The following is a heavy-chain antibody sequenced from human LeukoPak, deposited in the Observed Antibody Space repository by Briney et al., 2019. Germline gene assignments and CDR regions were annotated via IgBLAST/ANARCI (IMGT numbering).Heavy chain of an antibody. D-gene: IGHD2-15*01. CDR3: ARDRAVVVAATDY. V-gene: IGHV1-18*01. Sequence: SVKVSCXASGYTFTTYGISWVRQAPGQGLEWMGWISPYNGNTNYAQKLQGRVTMTTDTSTSTAYMELRSLRSDDTAVYYCARDRAVVVAATDYWGQGTLVTVSS. CDR1: GYTFTTYG. J-gene: IGHJ4*02. CDR2: ISPYNGNT.